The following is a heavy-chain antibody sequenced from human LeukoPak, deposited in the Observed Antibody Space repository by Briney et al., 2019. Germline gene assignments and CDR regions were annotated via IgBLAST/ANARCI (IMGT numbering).Heavy chain of an antibody. Sequence: ASVKVSFKASGYTFTSYDINWVRQATGQGLEWMGWMNPNSGNTGYAQKFQGRVTMTRNTSISAAYMELGSLRSEDTAVYYCARRGGLLNRGYSLGYWGQGTLVTVSS. V-gene: IGHV1-8*01. CDR1: GYTFTSYD. CDR2: MNPNSGNT. J-gene: IGHJ4*02. CDR3: ARRGGLLNRGYSLGY. D-gene: IGHD5-18*01.